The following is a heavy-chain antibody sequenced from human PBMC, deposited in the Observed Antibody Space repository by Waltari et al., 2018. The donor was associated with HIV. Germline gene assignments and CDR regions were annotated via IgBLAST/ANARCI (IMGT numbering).Heavy chain of an antibody. J-gene: IGHJ5*02. CDR1: GFTFSSYW. D-gene: IGHD3-3*01. V-gene: IGHV3-7*01. Sequence: CAASGFTFSSYWMSWVRQAPGKGLEWVANIKQDGSEKYYVDSVKGRFTISRDNAKNSLYLQMNSLRAEDTAVYYCARDGMGTIYDFWSGYFLGFDPWGQGTLVTVSS. CDR2: IKQDGSEK. CDR3: ARDGMGTIYDFWSGYFLGFDP.